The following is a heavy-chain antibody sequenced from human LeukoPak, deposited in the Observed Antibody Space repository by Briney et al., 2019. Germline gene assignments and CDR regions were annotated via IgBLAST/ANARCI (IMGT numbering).Heavy chain of an antibody. J-gene: IGHJ4*02. Sequence: GGFLRLSCAASGFTFSSYSMNWVRQAPGKGLEWVSSISSSSSYIYYADSVKGRFTISRDNAKNSLYLQMNSLRAEDTAVYYCARNPGALGYSSGWYVYWGQGTLVTVSS. V-gene: IGHV3-21*01. CDR1: GFTFSSYS. CDR2: ISSSSSYI. CDR3: ARNPGALGYSSGWYVY. D-gene: IGHD6-19*01.